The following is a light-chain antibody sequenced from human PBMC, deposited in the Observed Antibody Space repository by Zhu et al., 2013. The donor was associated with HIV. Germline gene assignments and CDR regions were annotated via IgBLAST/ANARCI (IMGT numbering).Light chain of an antibody. J-gene: IGKJ2*03. CDR1: QDISIY. CDR2: AAS. Sequence: DIQMTQSPSSLSASIGDRVTMTCRASQDISIYLNWYQQKVGEAPKLLIRAASNLHSGVPSRFSASGSGTDFTLTISSLQSEDFAIYFCQQSYTNPYSFGMGTKLDI. V-gene: IGKV1-39*01. CDR3: QQSYTNPYS.